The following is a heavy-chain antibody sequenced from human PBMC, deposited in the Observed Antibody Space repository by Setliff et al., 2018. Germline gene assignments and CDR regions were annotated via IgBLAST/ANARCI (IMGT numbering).Heavy chain of an antibody. Sequence: PGGSLRLSCAASGFTFSTYGMHWVRQPPGKGLEWVTFIKYDGSYIDYTDPVKGRFTLSRDNSKNTLYLQMNSLKTEDTAVYYCVTDTPFSDSWTGEDYWGQGTLVTV. D-gene: IGHD2-8*02. CDR2: IKYDGSYI. V-gene: IGHV3-30*02. CDR3: VTDTPFSDSWTGEDY. CDR1: GFTFSTYG. J-gene: IGHJ4*02.